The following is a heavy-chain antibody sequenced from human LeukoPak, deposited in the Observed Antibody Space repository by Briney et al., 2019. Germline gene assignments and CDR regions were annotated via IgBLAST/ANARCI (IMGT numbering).Heavy chain of an antibody. Sequence: PGGSLRLSCAASGFTFSSYAMSWVRQAPGEGLQWVSGISGSGGSTYYADSVKGRFTISRDNSMNTLFLQMNSLRAEDTAVYYCAKAEKKGSSRPFNYWGQGSLLTVSS. D-gene: IGHD6-19*01. CDR2: ISGSGGST. J-gene: IGHJ4*02. CDR1: GFTFSSYA. CDR3: AKAEKKGSSRPFNY. V-gene: IGHV3-23*01.